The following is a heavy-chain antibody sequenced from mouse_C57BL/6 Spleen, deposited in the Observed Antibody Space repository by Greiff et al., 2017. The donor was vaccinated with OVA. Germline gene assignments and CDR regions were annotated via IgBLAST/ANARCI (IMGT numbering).Heavy chain of an antibody. CDR3: ARGQLRLRSDY. J-gene: IGHJ2*01. V-gene: IGHV1-69*01. Sequence: VQLQQSGAELVMPGASVKLSCKASGYTFTSYWMHWVKQRPGQGLEWIGEIDPSDSYTNYNQKFKGKSTLTVDKSSSTAYMQLSSLTSEDSAVYYCARGQLRLRSDYWGQGTTLTVSS. CDR2: IDPSDSYT. D-gene: IGHD3-2*02. CDR1: GYTFTSYW.